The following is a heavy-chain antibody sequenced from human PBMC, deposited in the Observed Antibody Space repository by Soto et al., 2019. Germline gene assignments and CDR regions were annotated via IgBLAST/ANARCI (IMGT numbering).Heavy chain of an antibody. V-gene: IGHV1-69*01. CDR2: IVPIFNTT. D-gene: IGHD3-9*01. CDR3: ARGDDFLNLGIFEY. J-gene: IGHJ4*02. CDR1: GGSFSNYA. Sequence: QVQLVQSGAEVKKPGSSVKVSCKTSGGSFSNYAISWVRQAPGHGLEWMGGIVPIFNTTNYAQKFRGRVTVTADESTSTAYMELSSLRSDDTALYYCARGDDFLNLGIFEYWGQGTLVIVSS.